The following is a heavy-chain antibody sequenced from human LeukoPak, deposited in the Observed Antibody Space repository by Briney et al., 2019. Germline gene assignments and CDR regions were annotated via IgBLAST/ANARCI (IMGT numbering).Heavy chain of an antibody. V-gene: IGHV1-69*04. CDR2: IIPIFGIA. CDR3: AREEVVVVAATVGHYFDY. CDR1: GGTFSSYA. D-gene: IGHD2-15*01. Sequence: SVKVSCKASGGTFSSYAISWVRRAPGQGLEWMGRIIPIFGIANYAQKFQGRVTITADKSTSTAYMELSSLRSEDTAVYYCAREEVVVVAATVGHYFDYWGQGTLVTVSS. J-gene: IGHJ4*02.